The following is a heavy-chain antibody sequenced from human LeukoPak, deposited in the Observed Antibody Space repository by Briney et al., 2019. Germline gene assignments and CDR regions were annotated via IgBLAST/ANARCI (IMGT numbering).Heavy chain of an antibody. D-gene: IGHD1-26*01. Sequence: PGGPLRLSCAASGFTFSSYAMHWVRQAPGKGLEWVAVISYDGSNKYYADSVKGRFTISRDNSKNTLYLQMNSLRAEDTAVYYCAGDRRGSFDHWGQGTLVTVSS. CDR2: ISYDGSNK. J-gene: IGHJ4*02. CDR1: GFTFSSYA. CDR3: AGDRRGSFDH. V-gene: IGHV3-30-3*01.